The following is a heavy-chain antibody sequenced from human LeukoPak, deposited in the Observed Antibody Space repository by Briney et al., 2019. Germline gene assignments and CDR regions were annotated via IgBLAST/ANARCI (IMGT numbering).Heavy chain of an antibody. Sequence: PGGSLRLSCAASGFTFSSYGMHWVRQAPGKGLEWVAFIRYDGSNKYYADSVKGRFTISRDNSKNTLYLQMNSLRAEDTAVYCCAKDHGYYGSGSFYFDYWGQGTLVTVSS. CDR1: GFTFSSYG. D-gene: IGHD3-10*01. V-gene: IGHV3-30*02. J-gene: IGHJ4*02. CDR2: IRYDGSNK. CDR3: AKDHGYYGSGSFYFDY.